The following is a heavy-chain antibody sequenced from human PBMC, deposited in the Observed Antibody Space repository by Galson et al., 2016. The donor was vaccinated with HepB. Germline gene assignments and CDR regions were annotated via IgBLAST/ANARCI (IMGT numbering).Heavy chain of an antibody. Sequence: SETLSLTCTVSGGSISYYYWSWIRQPPGKGLEWIGSIYNSESTYYNPSLRSRVTMSVDTSKNQFSLKLSSVTAADTAVYYCARHDRGIAAAFDHWGQGTLVTVSS. CDR1: GGSISYYY. V-gene: IGHV4-59*04. CDR2: IYNSEST. D-gene: IGHD6-25*01. J-gene: IGHJ4*02. CDR3: ARHDRGIAAAFDH.